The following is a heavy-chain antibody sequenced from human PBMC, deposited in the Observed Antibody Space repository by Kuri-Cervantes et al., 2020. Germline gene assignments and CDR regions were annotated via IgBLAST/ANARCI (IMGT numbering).Heavy chain of an antibody. J-gene: IGHJ4*02. D-gene: IGHD3-22*01. CDR1: GFTFSSYA. CDR2: ISYDGSNK. Sequence: GGSLRLSCAASGFTFSSYAMHWVRQAPGKGLEWVAVISYDGSNKYYADSAKGRFTISRDNSKNTLYLQMNSLGAEDTAVYYCARDRGAYYYDSSAGFGYWGQGTLVTVSS. V-gene: IGHV3-30-3*01. CDR3: ARDRGAYYYDSSAGFGY.